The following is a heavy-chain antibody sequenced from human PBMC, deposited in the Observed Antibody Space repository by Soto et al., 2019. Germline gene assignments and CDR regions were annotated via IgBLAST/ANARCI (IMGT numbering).Heavy chain of an antibody. V-gene: IGHV1-18*04. CDR3: ARGVINYYDSSGYYFDY. CDR2: ISAYNGNT. Sequence: ASVKVSCKASGYTFTSYGISWVRQAPGQGLEWMGWISAYNGNTNYAQKLQGRVTMTTDTSTSTAYMELRSLRSDDTAVYYCARGVINYYDSSGYYFDYWGQGTLVTVSS. CDR1: GYTFTSYG. J-gene: IGHJ4*02. D-gene: IGHD3-22*01.